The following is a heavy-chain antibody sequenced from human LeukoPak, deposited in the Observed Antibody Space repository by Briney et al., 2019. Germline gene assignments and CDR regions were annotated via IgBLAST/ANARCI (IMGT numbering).Heavy chain of an antibody. CDR2: ISGSGGST. V-gene: IGHV3-23*01. D-gene: IGHD2-15*01. CDR1: GFTFTSYA. CDR3: AKDTDVVVPEYFQY. Sequence: QPGGSLRLSCAASGFTFTSYAMNWARQAPGKGLEWVSAISGSGGSTYYADSVKGRSTVSRDNSENTLFLQMNSLRAEDTAIYYCAKDTDVVVPEYFQYWGQGTLVTVSS. J-gene: IGHJ1*01.